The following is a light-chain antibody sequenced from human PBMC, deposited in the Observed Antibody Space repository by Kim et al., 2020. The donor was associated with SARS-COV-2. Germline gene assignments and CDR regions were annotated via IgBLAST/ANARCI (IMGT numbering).Light chain of an antibody. Sequence: PGKSLTASSTAHNTHLSDNNYVSWYQQHPDKAPKLILFTVNKRSSGVSDRFSGSMSGNTISLTISGLQPDDEADYYCSAYIGRTPYIFGPGTKVTVL. CDR3: SAYIGRTPYI. CDR1: NTHLSDNNY. J-gene: IGLJ1*01. CDR2: TVN. V-gene: IGLV2-14*03.